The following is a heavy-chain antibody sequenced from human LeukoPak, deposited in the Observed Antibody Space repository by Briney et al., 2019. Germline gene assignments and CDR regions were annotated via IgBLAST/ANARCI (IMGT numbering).Heavy chain of an antibody. CDR2: IYYSGST. Sequence: PSGTLSLTCAVSGDSISSNYWWTWVRQPPGKGLEWIGYIYYSGSTNYNPSLKSRVTISVATSKNQFSLKLSSVTAADTAVYYCARAYSGRYGGLSFDYWGQGTLVTVSS. CDR1: GDSISSNYW. D-gene: IGHD6-19*01. CDR3: ARAYSGRYGGLSFDY. J-gene: IGHJ4*02. V-gene: IGHV4-4*02.